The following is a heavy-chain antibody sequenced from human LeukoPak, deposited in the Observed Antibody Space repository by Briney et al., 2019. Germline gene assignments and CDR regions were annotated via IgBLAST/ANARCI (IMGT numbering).Heavy chain of an antibody. D-gene: IGHD3-22*01. CDR2: ISAYNGNT. V-gene: IGHV1-18*01. CDR3: ARGFGFGYDSSGYFHI. Sequence: GASVKVSCMASGYTFTSYGISWVRQAPGQGLEWMGWISAYNGNTNYAQKLQGRVTMTTDTSTSTAYMELRSLRSDDTAVYYCARGFGFGYDSSGYFHIWGQGTLVTVSS. CDR1: GYTFTSYG. J-gene: IGHJ4*02.